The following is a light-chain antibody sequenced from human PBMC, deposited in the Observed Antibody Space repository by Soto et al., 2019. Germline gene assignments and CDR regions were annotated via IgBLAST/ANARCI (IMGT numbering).Light chain of an antibody. J-gene: IGKJ1*01. CDR3: QQYGGT. CDR1: QSVSSSY. CDR2: GAS. Sequence: EIVLTQSPGTLSLSPGERATLSCRASQSVSSSYLAWYQQKPGQAPRLLIYGASSRATGIPDRFSGSRSGTDFTVTISRLEPEDFAVYYCQQYGGTSGQGTKVDIK. V-gene: IGKV3-20*01.